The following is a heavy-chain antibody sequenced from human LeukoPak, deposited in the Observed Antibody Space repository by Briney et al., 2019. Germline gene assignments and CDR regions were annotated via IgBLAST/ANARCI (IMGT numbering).Heavy chain of an antibody. CDR2: LSSSSTYI. Sequence: GGSLRLSCAASGFTFSSYSMNWVRQAPGKGLEWVSSLSSSSTYIYYADSVKGRFTVSRDNAGDSLYLEMNSLRAEDTAVYYCARGPHAADYGDYSYFDYWGQGTLVTVSS. CDR3: ARGPHAADYGDYSYFDY. CDR1: GFTFSSYS. V-gene: IGHV3-21*01. J-gene: IGHJ4*02. D-gene: IGHD4-17*01.